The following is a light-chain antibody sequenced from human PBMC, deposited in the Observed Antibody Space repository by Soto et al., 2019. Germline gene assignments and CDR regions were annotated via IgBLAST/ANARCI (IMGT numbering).Light chain of an antibody. CDR1: SIDVGGYNY. Sequence: QSVLTQPHSVSGSPGQSVTISCTGTSIDVGGYNYVSWYQHHPGKAPKLIIYDVSERPSGVPDRFSGSKSGNTGNTASLTISGLQAEDEADYYCCSYAGSYTHVFGSGTKVTVL. J-gene: IGLJ1*01. V-gene: IGLV2-11*01. CDR2: DVS. CDR3: CSYAGSYTHV.